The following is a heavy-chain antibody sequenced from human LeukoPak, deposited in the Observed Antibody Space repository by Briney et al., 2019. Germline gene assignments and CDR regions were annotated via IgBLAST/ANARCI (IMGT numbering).Heavy chain of an antibody. CDR2: IHYTGST. D-gene: IGHD4-17*01. J-gene: IGHJ4*02. Sequence: SETLSLTCTVSVGSVSSGNYYWSWIRQPPGKGPEWIGYIHYTGSTNYNPSLKSRVPISVATSKNQFSLRLNSVTAADTAVYYCARVDTVTTTFDYWGQGTLVTVSS. CDR3: ARVDTVTTTFDY. V-gene: IGHV4-61*01. CDR1: VGSVSSGNYY.